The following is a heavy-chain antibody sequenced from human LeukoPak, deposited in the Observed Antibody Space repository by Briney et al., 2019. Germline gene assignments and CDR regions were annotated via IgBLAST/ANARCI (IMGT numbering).Heavy chain of an antibody. CDR3: TRQATGGSYDY. CDR1: GYSFTNYW. D-gene: IGHD1-26*01. CDR2: IYPDDSDT. V-gene: IGHV5-51*01. J-gene: IGHJ4*02. Sequence: GESLKISCKGFGYSFTNYWIGWVRQMPGKGLEWLGIIYPDDSDTRYSPSFQGQVTISADKSISTANLQWSSLKASDTAMYYCTRQATGGSYDYWGQGTLVTVSS.